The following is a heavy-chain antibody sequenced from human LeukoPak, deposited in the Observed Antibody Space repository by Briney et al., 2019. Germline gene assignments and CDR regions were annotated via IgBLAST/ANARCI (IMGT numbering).Heavy chain of an antibody. J-gene: IGHJ4*02. CDR2: ISYDGSNK. V-gene: IGHV3-30*04. Sequence: GRSLRLSCAASGFTFSNYPMHWVRQAPGKGLEWVALISYDGSNKYYADSVKGRFTISRDNSKNTLCLQMNSLRAEDTAVYYCARGSGSYLYYFDSWGQGTLVTVSS. CDR3: ARGSGSYLYYFDS. CDR1: GFTFSNYP. D-gene: IGHD1-26*01.